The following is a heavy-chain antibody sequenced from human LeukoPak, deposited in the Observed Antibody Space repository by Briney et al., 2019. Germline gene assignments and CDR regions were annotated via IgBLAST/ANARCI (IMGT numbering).Heavy chain of an antibody. CDR3: ARTVSDYGDYSAPPYFDY. J-gene: IGHJ4*02. D-gene: IGHD4-17*01. V-gene: IGHV4-4*08. CDR1: GGSISSYY. Sequence: PSETLSLTCTVSGGSISSYYWGWIRQPPGKGLEWIGHIYTSGGTNYNPSLKSRVTISVDTSKNQFSLKLSSVTAADTAVYYCARTVSDYGDYSAPPYFDYWGQGTLVTVSS. CDR2: IYTSGGT.